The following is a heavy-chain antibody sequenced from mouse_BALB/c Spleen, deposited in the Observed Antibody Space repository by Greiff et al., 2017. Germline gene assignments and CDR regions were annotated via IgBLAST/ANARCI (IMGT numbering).Heavy chain of an antibody. J-gene: IGHJ2*01. V-gene: IGHV5-6*02. Sequence: EVKLVESGGDLVKPGGSLKLSCAASGFTFSSYGMSWVRQTPDKRLEWVATISSGGSYTYYPDSVKGRFTISRDNAKNTLYLQMSSLKSEDTAMYYCARRPWFPNYWGQGTTLTVSA. CDR3: ARRPWFPNY. D-gene: IGHD2-2*01. CDR1: GFTFSSYG. CDR2: ISSGGSYT.